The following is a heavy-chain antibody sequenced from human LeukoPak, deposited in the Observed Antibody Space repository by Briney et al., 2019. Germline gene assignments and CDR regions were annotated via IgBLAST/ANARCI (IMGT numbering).Heavy chain of an antibody. V-gene: IGHV3-74*01. CDR2: IDLDGSTT. J-gene: IGHJ6*02. D-gene: IGHD2-8*02. Sequence: GGSLRLSCAASGFTLRDYWMHWVRQVPGEGLLWVSRIDLDGSTTNYADSVKGRFTTSRDNAKNTLYLQMNSLRAEDTALYYCTRVQAGRSGLMDVWGRGTTVTVSS. CDR1: GFTLRDYW. CDR3: TRVQAGRSGLMDV.